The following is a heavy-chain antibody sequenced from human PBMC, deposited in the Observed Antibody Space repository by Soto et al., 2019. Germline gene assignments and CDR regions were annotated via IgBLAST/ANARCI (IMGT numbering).Heavy chain of an antibody. Sequence: ASETLSLTCTVSGGSVTNSSYYWGWIRRSPGKGLEWIGSVYYRGRSYSKSSVKSRVTISVDTSKNRFSLSLNSVTASDTAVYFCVSQRTTVPTQAYFDYWGPGALVTVSS. CDR2: VYYRGRS. J-gene: IGHJ4*02. CDR1: GGSVTNSSYY. V-gene: IGHV4-39*01. D-gene: IGHD4-17*01. CDR3: VSQRTTVPTQAYFDY.